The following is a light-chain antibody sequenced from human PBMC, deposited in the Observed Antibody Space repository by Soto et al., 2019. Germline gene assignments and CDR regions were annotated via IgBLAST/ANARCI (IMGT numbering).Light chain of an antibody. Sequence: EIVLTQSPGTLSLSPGERATLSCRASQSVSSNYLAWYQQKPGQAPRVLIYNTYRRATGIPDRFSGSGSGTDFTLTISRPDPEDFAVYYCQQYHTSLRGTFGQGTKVDIK. CDR3: QQYHTSLRGT. CDR2: NTY. V-gene: IGKV3-20*01. CDR1: QSVSSNY. J-gene: IGKJ1*01.